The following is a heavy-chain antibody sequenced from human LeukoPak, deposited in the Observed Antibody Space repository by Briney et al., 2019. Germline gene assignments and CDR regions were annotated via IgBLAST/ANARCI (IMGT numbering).Heavy chain of an antibody. CDR3: ARETMVRGVINYNWFDP. D-gene: IGHD3-10*01. CDR1: GGSISSNGYY. J-gene: IGHJ5*02. V-gene: IGHV4-39*07. CDR2: IYYSGIT. Sequence: PSETLSLTCTVSGGSISSNGYYWGWIRQSPGEGLEWIGNIYYSGITYYNASLKSRVTISVDTSKNQFSLKLSSVTAADTAVYYCARETMVRGVINYNWFDPWGQGTLVTVSS.